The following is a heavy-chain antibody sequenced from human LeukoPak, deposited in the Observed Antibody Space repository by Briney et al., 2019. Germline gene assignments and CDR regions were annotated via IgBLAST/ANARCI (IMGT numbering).Heavy chain of an antibody. V-gene: IGHV4-39*01. CDR2: AFYSGST. CDR3: ATQILLCHYY. D-gene: IGHD3-10*02. J-gene: IGHJ4*02. CDR1: GDSITSSSYY. Sequence: PSETLPLTCTVSGDSITSSSYYWEWIRQPPGKGLEWIGSAFYSGSTYYNPSLKSRVTISVDTSKNQFSLKLSSVTAADTAVYYCATQILLCHYYRGQGTLVTVSS.